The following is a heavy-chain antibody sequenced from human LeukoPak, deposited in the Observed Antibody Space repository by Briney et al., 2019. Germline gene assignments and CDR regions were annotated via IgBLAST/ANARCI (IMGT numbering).Heavy chain of an antibody. CDR2: IRSKANSYAT. Sequence: GGSLRLSCAASGFTFSGSAMHWVRQASGKGLEWVGRIRSKANSYATAYAASVKGRFAISRDDSKNTAYLQMNSLKTEDTAVDYGTEGYSRGPNYYGMDVWGQGTRVTVSS. CDR1: GFTFSGSA. J-gene: IGHJ6*02. D-gene: IGHD6-19*01. V-gene: IGHV3-73*01. CDR3: TEGYSRGPNYYGMDV.